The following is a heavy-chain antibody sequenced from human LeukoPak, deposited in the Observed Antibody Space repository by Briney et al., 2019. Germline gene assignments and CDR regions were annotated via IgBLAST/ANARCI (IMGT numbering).Heavy chain of an antibody. D-gene: IGHD6-13*01. CDR2: TYYRSKWYN. CDR1: GDSVSSNSAT. J-gene: IGHJ4*02. CDR3: ARGSSSNSWYFDY. V-gene: IGHV6-1*01. Sequence: SQTLSLTCAISGDSVSSNSATWTWIRQSPSRGLEWQRRTYYRSKWYNDYAESVKSRLTINPDTSRNQFSLQVNSVTPEDTAVYYCARGSSSNSWYFDYWGQGTLVAVSS.